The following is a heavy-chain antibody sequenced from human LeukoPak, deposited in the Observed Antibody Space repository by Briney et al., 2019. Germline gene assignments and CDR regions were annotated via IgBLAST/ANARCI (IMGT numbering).Heavy chain of an antibody. CDR1: GGSISSSSYY. V-gene: IGHV4-39*01. J-gene: IGHJ4*02. D-gene: IGHD3-22*01. CDR2: IYYSGST. CDR3: ASARNYPSSGSWDY. Sequence: KASETLSLTCTVSGGSISSSSYYWGWIRQPPGKGLEWIGSIYYSGSTYYNPSLKSRVTISVDTSKNQFSLRLSSVTAADTAVYYCASARNYPSSGSWDYWGQGTLVTVSS.